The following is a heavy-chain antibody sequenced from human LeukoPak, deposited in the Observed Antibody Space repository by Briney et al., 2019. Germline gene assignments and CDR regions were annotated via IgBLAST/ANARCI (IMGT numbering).Heavy chain of an antibody. CDR3: ARDLGYCSGGSCYRNWFDP. J-gene: IGHJ5*02. Sequence: ASVNVSCKASGYTFTIYGINWVRQAPGQGLEWMGWISTYNGNTNYEQKLRGRVTMTTDTSTTTVYMELRSLRSDDTAVYYCARDLGYCSGGSCYRNWFDPWGQGTLVSVSS. CDR2: ISTYNGNT. CDR1: GYTFTIYG. D-gene: IGHD2-15*01. V-gene: IGHV1-18*01.